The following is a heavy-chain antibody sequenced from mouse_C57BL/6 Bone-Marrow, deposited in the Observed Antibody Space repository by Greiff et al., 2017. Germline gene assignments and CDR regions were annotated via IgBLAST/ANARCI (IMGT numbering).Heavy chain of an antibody. D-gene: IGHD2-4*01. V-gene: IGHV1-59*01. CDR3: ARGIYYDYDEDFDY. CDR2: IDPSDSYT. Sequence: VQLQQPGAELVRPGTSVKLSCKASGYTFTSYWMHWVKRRPGQGLEWIGVIDPSDSYTNYNQKFKGKATLTVDTSSSTAYMQLSSLTSEDSAVYYCARGIYYDYDEDFDYWGQGTTLTVSS. J-gene: IGHJ2*01. CDR1: GYTFTSYW.